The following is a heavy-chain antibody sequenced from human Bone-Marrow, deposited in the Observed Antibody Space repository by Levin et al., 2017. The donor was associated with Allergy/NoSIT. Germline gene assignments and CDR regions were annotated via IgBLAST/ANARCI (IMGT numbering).Heavy chain of an antibody. CDR3: AKDISSSWSTGDLDY. CDR2: IRGSGVDT. V-gene: IGHV3-23*01. J-gene: IGHJ4*02. D-gene: IGHD6-6*01. Sequence: GGSLRLSCAASGFTFSSYAMSWVRQAPGKGLEWVSGIRGSGVDTYYADSVKGRFTISRDNSKNTLYLQMKSLRAEDTAVYYCAKDISSSWSTGDLDYWGQGTQVTVSS. CDR1: GFTFSSYA.